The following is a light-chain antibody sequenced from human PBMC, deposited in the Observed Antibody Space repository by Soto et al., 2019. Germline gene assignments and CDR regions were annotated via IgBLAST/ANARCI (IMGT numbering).Light chain of an antibody. V-gene: IGKV1-5*03. CDR3: QQYNSQRT. J-gene: IGKJ1*01. CDR2: KAS. Sequence: DIQMTQSPYTLSASVGDRVTITCRPSQYISSWLAWYQQKPGKAPKLLIYKASSLESGVPSRFSGSGSGTEFTLTISSLQPDDFATYYCQQYNSQRTFGQGNKVEIK. CDR1: QYISSW.